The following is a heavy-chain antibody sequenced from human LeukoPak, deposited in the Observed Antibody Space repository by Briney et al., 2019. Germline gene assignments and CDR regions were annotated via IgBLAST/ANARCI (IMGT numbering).Heavy chain of an antibody. CDR3: ARAPLSGTYYTDAFDI. Sequence: SETLSLTCAVSGGSISTNNWWTWVRQPPGKGLEWVGEIHHSGSTDYNPSLKSRVTISPDKSKNQFSLTLTSVTAADTAVYFCARAPLSGTYYTDAFDIWGQGTMVTVSS. CDR2: IHHSGST. V-gene: IGHV4-4*02. D-gene: IGHD1-26*01. J-gene: IGHJ3*02. CDR1: GGSISTNNW.